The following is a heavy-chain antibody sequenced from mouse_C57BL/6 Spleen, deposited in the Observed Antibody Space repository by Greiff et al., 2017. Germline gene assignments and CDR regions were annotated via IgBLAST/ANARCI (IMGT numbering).Heavy chain of an antibody. D-gene: IGHD4-1*01. CDR3: AGSGTEWYFDY. Sequence: VQLQQSGAELVKPGASVKLSCKASGYTFTSYWMHWVKQRPGQGLEWIGMIHPNSGSTNYNEKFKSKATLTVDKSSNTAYMQLSSLTSEDSAVYYCAGSGTEWYFDYWGQGTTLTVSS. CDR1: GYTFTSYW. V-gene: IGHV1-64*01. J-gene: IGHJ2*01. CDR2: IHPNSGST.